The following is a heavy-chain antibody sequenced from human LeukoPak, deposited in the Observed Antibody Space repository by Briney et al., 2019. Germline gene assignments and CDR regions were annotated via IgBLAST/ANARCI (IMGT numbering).Heavy chain of an antibody. Sequence: GGSLRLSCAASGLTVSSNYMNWVRQAPGKGLEWVSVFYSGGSTFYADSVKGRFTISRDNSKNMLYLQMNSLRAEDTAVYYCAREHSSSGWGYFDYWGQGGLVTVSS. D-gene: IGHD6-25*01. V-gene: IGHV3-53*01. CDR3: AREHSSSGWGYFDY. CDR2: FYSGGST. CDR1: GLTVSSNY. J-gene: IGHJ4*02.